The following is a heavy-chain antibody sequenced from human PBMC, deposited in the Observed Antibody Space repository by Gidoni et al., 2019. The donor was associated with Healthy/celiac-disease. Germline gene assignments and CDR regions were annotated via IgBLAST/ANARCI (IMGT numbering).Heavy chain of an antibody. CDR3: AKDLYRGGYDPPDFDY. J-gene: IGHJ4*02. Sequence: EVQLLESGGGLVQPGGSLRPSCAASGFPFGSYAMSWVRQAPGKGLEWVSAISGSGGSTYYADSVKGRFTISRDNSKNTLYLQMNSLRAEDTAVYYCAKDLYRGGYDPPDFDYWGQGTLVTVSS. CDR2: ISGSGGST. CDR1: GFPFGSYA. V-gene: IGHV3-23*01. D-gene: IGHD5-12*01.